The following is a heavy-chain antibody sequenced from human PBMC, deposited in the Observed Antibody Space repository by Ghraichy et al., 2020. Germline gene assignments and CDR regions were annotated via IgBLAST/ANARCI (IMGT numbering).Heavy chain of an antibody. CDR1: GFTFSDYY. Sequence: GGSLRLSCAASGFTFSDYYMSWIRQAPGKGLEWVSYISSSGSTIYYADSVKGRFTISRDNAKNSLYLQMNSLRAEDTAVYYCARAEYAILLHWFDPWGQGTLVTVSS. CDR3: ARAEYAILLHWFDP. CDR2: ISSSGSTI. V-gene: IGHV3-11*01. J-gene: IGHJ5*02. D-gene: IGHD2-8*01.